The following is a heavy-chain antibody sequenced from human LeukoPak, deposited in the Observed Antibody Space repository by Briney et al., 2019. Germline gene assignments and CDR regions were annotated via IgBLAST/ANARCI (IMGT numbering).Heavy chain of an antibody. Sequence: GGSLRLSCAASGFTLSNAWMNWVRQAPGKGLEWVSYISSSGNTTYHADSVKGRFTISRDNAKNSLYLQMSGLRAEDTAVYYCARDGGSSWYFDYWGQGTLVTVSS. CDR2: ISSSGNTT. CDR3: ARDGGSSWYFDY. D-gene: IGHD6-13*01. V-gene: IGHV3-11*04. CDR1: GFTLSNAW. J-gene: IGHJ4*02.